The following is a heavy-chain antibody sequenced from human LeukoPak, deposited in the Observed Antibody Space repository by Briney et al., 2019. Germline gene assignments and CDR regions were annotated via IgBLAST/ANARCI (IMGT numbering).Heavy chain of an antibody. CDR1: GFTFSSYW. V-gene: IGHV3-7*01. Sequence: GGSLRLSCAASGFTFSSYWMNWVRQAPGKGLEWVANIKRDGNEKNYVDSVKGRFSISRDNAKNSLYLQMDSLRAEDAAVYYCAKEGAYPIITYDSWGQGALVTVSS. CDR3: AKEGAYPIITYDS. J-gene: IGHJ5*01. CDR2: IKRDGNEK. D-gene: IGHD3-10*01.